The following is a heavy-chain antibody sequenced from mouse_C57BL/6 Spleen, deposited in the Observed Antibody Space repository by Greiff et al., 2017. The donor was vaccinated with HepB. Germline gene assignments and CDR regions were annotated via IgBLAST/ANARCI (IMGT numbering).Heavy chain of an antibody. D-gene: IGHD3-2*02. CDR1: GFTFSDYG. Sequence: EVQLMESGGGLVKPGGSLKLSCAASGFTFSDYGMHWVRQAPEKGLEWVAYISSGSSTIYYADTVKGRFTISRDNAKNTLFLQMTSLRSEDTAMYYCAREAWDYWGQGTTLTVSS. CDR2: ISSGSSTI. J-gene: IGHJ2*01. CDR3: AREAWDY. V-gene: IGHV5-17*01.